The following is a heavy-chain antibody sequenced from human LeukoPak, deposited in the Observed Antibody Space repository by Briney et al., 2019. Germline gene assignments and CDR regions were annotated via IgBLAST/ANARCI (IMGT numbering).Heavy chain of an antibody. Sequence: PGGSLRLSCAASGFIFTSYTMNWVRQAPGKGLEWVSYITSSSSTIYYADSVKGRFTMSRDNADNSLYLQMNSLRAEDTAVYYCARNFDSWGQGTLVTVSS. CDR2: ITSSSSTI. CDR3: ARNFDS. V-gene: IGHV3-48*01. D-gene: IGHD2/OR15-2a*01. J-gene: IGHJ4*02. CDR1: GFIFTSYT.